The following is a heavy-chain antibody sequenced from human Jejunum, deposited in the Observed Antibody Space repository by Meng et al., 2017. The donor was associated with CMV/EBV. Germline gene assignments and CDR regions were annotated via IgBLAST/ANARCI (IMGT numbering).Heavy chain of an antibody. CDR1: VRNSY. CDR2: IYSDDST. CDR3: ARGERFGY. Sequence: VRNSYLTWVRQAPGKGLEWVSVIYSDDSTNYADSVKGRFTISRDNSKNMLYLQMGSLRGDDTAVYYCARGERFGYWGQGTLVTVSS. V-gene: IGHV3-53*01. J-gene: IGHJ4*02. D-gene: IGHD3-10*01.